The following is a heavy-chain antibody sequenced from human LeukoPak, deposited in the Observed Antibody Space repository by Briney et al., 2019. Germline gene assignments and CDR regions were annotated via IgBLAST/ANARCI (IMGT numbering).Heavy chain of an antibody. CDR3: ARGINYGLDV. J-gene: IGHJ6*02. V-gene: IGHV1-2*06. D-gene: IGHD3-3*02. CDR2: VNPSSGGP. Sequence: ASVKVSCKASGGTFTGYSIHWVRQAPGQGLEWMGRVNPSSGGPSYAQTFQGRVTMTRDTSISTDYMELSRVRSDDTAVYYCARGINYGLDVWGQGTTVTVSS. CDR1: GGTFTGYS.